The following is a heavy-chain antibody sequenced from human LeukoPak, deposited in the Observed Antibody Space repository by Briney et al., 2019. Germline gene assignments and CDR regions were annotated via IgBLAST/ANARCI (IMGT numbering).Heavy chain of an antibody. J-gene: IGHJ4*02. D-gene: IGHD5-24*01. CDR3: ARPGGRDGYNDDLDY. Sequence: ASVKVSCKASGYTFTSYYMHWVRQAPGQGLEWMGIINPSGGSTSYAQKFQGRVTMTRDTSTSTVYMELGSLRSEDTAVYYCARPGGRDGYNDDLDYWGQGTLVTVSS. CDR2: INPSGGST. V-gene: IGHV1-46*01. CDR1: GYTFTSYY.